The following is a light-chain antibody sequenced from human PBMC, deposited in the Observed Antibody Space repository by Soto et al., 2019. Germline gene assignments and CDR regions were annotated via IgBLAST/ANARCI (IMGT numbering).Light chain of an antibody. J-gene: IGKJ2*01. CDR1: QSVSSN. CDR3: QQYNNWPPNDT. V-gene: IGKV3-15*01. CDR2: VAS. Sequence: EIVMTQSPATLSVSPGERATLSCRASQSVSSNLAWYQQKPGQAPRLLIYVASTRATGIPARFSGSGSGTEFTLTISSLQSEDFAVYYCQQYNNWPPNDTFGQGTKLEIK.